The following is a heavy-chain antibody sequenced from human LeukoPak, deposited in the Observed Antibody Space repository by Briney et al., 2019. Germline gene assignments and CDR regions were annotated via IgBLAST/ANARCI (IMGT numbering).Heavy chain of an antibody. CDR3: ARGSDGWFGQLSDGMDV. CDR2: IWYDGSNK. D-gene: IGHD3-10*01. CDR1: GFTFSSYG. J-gene: IGHJ6*02. V-gene: IGHV3-33*01. Sequence: GRSLRLSCAASGFTFSSYGMHWLHQAPGKGLEGVAVIWYDGSNKYYADYVKGRFTISRDNSKKTLYLQMNSLRAEDTAVYYCARGSDGWFGQLSDGMDVWGQGTTVTVSS.